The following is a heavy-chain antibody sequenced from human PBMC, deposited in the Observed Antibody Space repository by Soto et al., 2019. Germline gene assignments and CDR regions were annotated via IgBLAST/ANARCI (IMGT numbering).Heavy chain of an antibody. V-gene: IGHV1-18*01. CDR3: ARVGVVVPAARQNYYYSYDLDV. D-gene: IGHD2-2*01. CDR1: GYSFTSYG. Sequence: VSVKVSCKASGYSFTSYGICWVRQAPGQGLEWMGWVSAYNGNTNYSQKLQGRVTMTTDTSTSKAYMELRSLRSDDTAVYYCARVGVVVPAARQNYYYSYDLDVWGKGTTVTVSS. J-gene: IGHJ6*03. CDR2: VSAYNGNT.